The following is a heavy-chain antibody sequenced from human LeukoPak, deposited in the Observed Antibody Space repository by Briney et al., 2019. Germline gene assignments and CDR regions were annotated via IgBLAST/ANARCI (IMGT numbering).Heavy chain of an antibody. J-gene: IGHJ4*02. V-gene: IGHV4-59*01. CDR3: ARLDYGSGTPYSNFDY. D-gene: IGHD3-10*01. Sequence: SETLSLTCTVSGGSISSYYWSWIRQPPGKGLEWVGYVYYSGSTNYNPSLKSRVTISVDTSKNQFSLKLSSVTAADTAVYYCARLDYGSGTPYSNFDYWGQGTLVTVSS. CDR1: GGSISSYY. CDR2: VYYSGST.